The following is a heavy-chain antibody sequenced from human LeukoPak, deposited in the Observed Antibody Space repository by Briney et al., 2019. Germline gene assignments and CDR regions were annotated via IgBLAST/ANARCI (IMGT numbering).Heavy chain of an antibody. CDR2: VNHSGST. Sequence: SETLSLTCAVYGGSFSGYYWSWIRQPPGKGLEWIGEVNHSGSTNYNPSLKSRVTISVDTSKNQFSLKLSSVTAADTAVYYCARGQGLRYFDWLRRYYFDYWGQGTLVTVSS. J-gene: IGHJ4*02. CDR1: GGSFSGYY. V-gene: IGHV4-34*01. D-gene: IGHD3-9*01. CDR3: ARGQGLRYFDWLRRYYFDY.